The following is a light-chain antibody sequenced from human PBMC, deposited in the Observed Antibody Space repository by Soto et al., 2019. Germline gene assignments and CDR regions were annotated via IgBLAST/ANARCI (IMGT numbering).Light chain of an antibody. Sequence: QSVLTQPASVSGSPGQSITISRTGTSSDVGGYNYVSWYQHHPGKAPKLIIFDVSNRPSGISNRFSGSKSGNTASLTISGLQAEDEADYYCISYTSSSPYVFGTGTKVT. J-gene: IGLJ1*01. CDR3: ISYTSSSPYV. CDR2: DVS. CDR1: SSDVGGYNY. V-gene: IGLV2-14*03.